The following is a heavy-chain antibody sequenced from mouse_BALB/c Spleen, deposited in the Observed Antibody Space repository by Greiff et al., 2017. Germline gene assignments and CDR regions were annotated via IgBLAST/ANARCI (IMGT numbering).Heavy chain of an antibody. V-gene: IGHV10-1*02. CDR1: GFTFNTYA. CDR3: VRHRYDAMDY. J-gene: IGHJ4*01. CDR2: IRSKSNNYAT. Sequence: DVKLVESGGGLVQPKGSLKLSCAASGFTFNTYAMNWVRQAPGKGLEWVARIRSKSNNYATYYADSVKDRFTISRDDSQSMLYLQMNNLKTEDTAMYYCVRHRYDAMDYWGQGTSVTVSS. D-gene: IGHD2-14*01.